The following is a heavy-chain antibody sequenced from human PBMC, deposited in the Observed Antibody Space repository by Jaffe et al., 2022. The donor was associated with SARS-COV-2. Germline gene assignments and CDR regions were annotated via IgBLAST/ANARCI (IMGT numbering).Heavy chain of an antibody. CDR1: GGSFSGYY. Sequence: QVQLQQWGAGLLKPSETLSLTCAVYGGSFSGYYWSWIRQPPGKGLEWIGEINHSGSTNYNPSLKSRVTISVDTSKNQFSLKLSSVTAADTAVYYCASDNGSGSYLPFDYWGQGTLVTVSS. V-gene: IGHV4-34*01. D-gene: IGHD3-10*01. CDR2: INHSGST. CDR3: ASDNGSGSYLPFDY. J-gene: IGHJ4*02.